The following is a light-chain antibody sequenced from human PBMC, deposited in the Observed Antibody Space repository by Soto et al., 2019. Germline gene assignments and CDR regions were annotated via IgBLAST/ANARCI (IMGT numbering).Light chain of an antibody. Sequence: DIQMTQSPSSLSASVGDRVTVTFRASQSISSWLAWYQQKPGKAPKLLIYDASSLESGVPSRFSGSGSGTELTLTISSLQPDDFATYYCQQYNSYPFTFGPGTKVDIK. J-gene: IGKJ3*01. CDR1: QSISSW. V-gene: IGKV1-5*01. CDR3: QQYNSYPFT. CDR2: DAS.